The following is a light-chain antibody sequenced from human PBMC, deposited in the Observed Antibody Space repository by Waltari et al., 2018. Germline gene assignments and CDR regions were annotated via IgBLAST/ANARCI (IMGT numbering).Light chain of an antibody. CDR1: ELPNKY. CDR2: KDT. CDR3: QSTDATGTFRV. Sequence: SYELTQPPSVSVSPGQTARVTCSGRELPNKYAYWYRQKPGQAPILLIYKDTERPSGIPERFSGSSSGTTVTLTITEVQAEDEADYYCQSTDATGTFRVFGGGTKLTVL. V-gene: IGLV3-25*03. J-gene: IGLJ3*02.